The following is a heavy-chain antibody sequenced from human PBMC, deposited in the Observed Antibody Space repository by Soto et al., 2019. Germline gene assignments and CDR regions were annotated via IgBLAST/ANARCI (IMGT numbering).Heavy chain of an antibody. J-gene: IGHJ3*02. CDR1: GYTFTSYG. D-gene: IGHD6-6*01. V-gene: IGHV1-18*01. Sequence: ASVKVSCKASGYTFTSYGISWVRQAPGQGLEWMGWISAYNGNTNYAQKLQGRVTMTEDTSTDTAYMELSSLGSEDTAVYYCATAREDVPDAFDIWGQGTMVTVSS. CDR3: ATAREDVPDAFDI. CDR2: ISAYNGNT.